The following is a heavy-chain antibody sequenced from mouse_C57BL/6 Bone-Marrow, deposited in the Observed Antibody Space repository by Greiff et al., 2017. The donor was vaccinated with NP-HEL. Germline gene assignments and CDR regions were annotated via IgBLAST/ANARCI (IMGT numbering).Heavy chain of an antibody. Sequence: EVQVVESEGGLVQPGSSMKLSCTASGFTFSDYYMAWVRQVPEKGLEWVANINYDGSSTYYLDSLKSRFIISRDNAKNILYLQMSSLKSEDTATYYCARVLRGGFAYWGQGTLVTVSA. J-gene: IGHJ3*01. CDR1: GFTFSDYY. D-gene: IGHD1-1*01. V-gene: IGHV5-16*01. CDR2: INYDGSST. CDR3: ARVLRGGFAY.